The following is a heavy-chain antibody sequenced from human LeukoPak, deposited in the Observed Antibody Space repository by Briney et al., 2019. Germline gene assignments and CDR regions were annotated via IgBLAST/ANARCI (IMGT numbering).Heavy chain of an antibody. V-gene: IGHV4-39*01. CDR3: TRLCIKSSCYTWDY. CDR2: IYYSGST. Sequence: PSETLSLICTVSGWAINSSSYHWGWIRQPPGKGLGWIGSIYYSGSTYYNPSLKSRVTISVDASKHQSSLKLSSVTAADTAAYFCTRLCIKSSCYTWDYWGQGALVTVSS. D-gene: IGHD2-2*02. J-gene: IGHJ4*02. CDR1: GWAINSSSYH.